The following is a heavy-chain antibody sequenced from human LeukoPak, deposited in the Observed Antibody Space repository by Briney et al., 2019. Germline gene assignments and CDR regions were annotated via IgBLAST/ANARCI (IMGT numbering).Heavy chain of an antibody. J-gene: IGHJ6*02. Sequence: SETLSLTCTVSGGSVSSGSYYWSWIRQPPGTGLEWIGYIYYSGSTNYNPSLKSRVTISVDTSKNQFSLKLSSVTAADTAVYYCARGSLVVGASTYYYYYYGMDVWGQGTTVTVSS. CDR1: GGSVSSGSYY. V-gene: IGHV4-61*01. CDR2: IYYSGST. CDR3: ARGSLVVGASTYYYYYYGMDV. D-gene: IGHD1-26*01.